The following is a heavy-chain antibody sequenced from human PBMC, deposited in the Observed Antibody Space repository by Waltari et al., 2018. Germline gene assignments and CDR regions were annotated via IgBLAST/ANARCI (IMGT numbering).Heavy chain of an antibody. J-gene: IGHJ4*02. Sequence: EVQLVESGGGLVQPGRSLRLSCTASGFTFGDYAMSWVRQAPGKGLEWVGFIRSKAYGGTTEYAASAKGRFTISRDDSKSIAYLQMNSLKTEDTAVYYCTSLTTVTTNWGQGTLVTVSS. CDR3: TSLTTVTTN. CDR2: IRSKAYGGTT. V-gene: IGHV3-49*04. D-gene: IGHD4-17*01. CDR1: GFTFGDYA.